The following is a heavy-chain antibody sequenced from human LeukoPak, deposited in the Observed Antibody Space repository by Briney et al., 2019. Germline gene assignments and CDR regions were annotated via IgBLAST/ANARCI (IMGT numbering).Heavy chain of an antibody. J-gene: IGHJ4*02. CDR3: ARDPSYVEMATTDY. Sequence: GASVKVSCKASEYTFTSYAMNWVRQAPGQGLEWMGRIIPILGIANYAQKFQGRVTITADKSTSTAYMELSSLRSEDTAVYYCARDPSYVEMATTDYWGQGTLVTVSS. CDR2: IIPILGIA. V-gene: IGHV1-69*04. D-gene: IGHD5-24*01. CDR1: EYTFTSYA.